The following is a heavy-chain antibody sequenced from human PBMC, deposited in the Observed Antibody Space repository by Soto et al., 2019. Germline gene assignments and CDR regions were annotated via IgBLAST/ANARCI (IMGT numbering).Heavy chain of an antibody. CDR3: ARESTVVHNTGASSYI. Sequence: QDQLVQSGADVKKPGASVKVSCKASGYAFTSFGINWVRQAPGQGLEWMGWISPYNGKTNYAQNLKGRVTLTTVTSTTTAYMELRSLTSADAAIYYCARESTVVHNTGASSYIWGQETMVAVSS. D-gene: IGHD1-1*01. J-gene: IGHJ3*02. CDR2: ISPYNGKT. CDR1: GYAFTSFG. V-gene: IGHV1-18*01.